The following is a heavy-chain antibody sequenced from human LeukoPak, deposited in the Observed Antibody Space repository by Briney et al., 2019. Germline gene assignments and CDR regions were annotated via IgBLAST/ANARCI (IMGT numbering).Heavy chain of an antibody. V-gene: IGHV4-34*01. D-gene: IGHD3-9*01. CDR2: INHSGST. Sequence: KPWETLTLTCAVYGGSFSGYYWSWIRQPPGKGLEWIGEINHSGSTNYNPSLKSRVTISVDTSKNQFSLKLSSVTAADTAVYYCARLHFRLRYFDWSDKGWFYFDYWGQGTLVTVSS. CDR3: ARLHFRLRYFDWSDKGWFYFDY. J-gene: IGHJ4*02. CDR1: GGSFSGYY.